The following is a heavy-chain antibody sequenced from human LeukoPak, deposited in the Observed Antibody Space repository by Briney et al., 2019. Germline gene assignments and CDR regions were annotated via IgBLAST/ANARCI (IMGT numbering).Heavy chain of an antibody. D-gene: IGHD3-10*01. CDR1: GFAFSKSW. CDR2: ISGSGGST. V-gene: IGHV3-23*01. Sequence: GGSLRLSCAASGFAFSKSWMGWVRQAPGKGLEWVSAISGSGGSTYYADSVKGRFTISRDNSKNTLYLQMNSLRAEDTAVYYCAKGFAILLWFGELRGFDYWGQGTLVTVSS. CDR3: AKGFAILLWFGELRGFDY. J-gene: IGHJ4*02.